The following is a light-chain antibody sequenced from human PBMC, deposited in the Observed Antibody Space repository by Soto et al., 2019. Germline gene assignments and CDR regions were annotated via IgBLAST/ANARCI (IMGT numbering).Light chain of an antibody. CDR3: ATWDDSLYALV. Sequence: QSGLTQPPSASGTPGQGVTISCSGSSSNIGSNIVKWYQQIPGTAPKLLIYSNYERPSGVPDRFTGSKSGTSASLAISGLQSEDEADYYCATWDDSLYALVFGGGTKVTVL. CDR2: SNY. CDR1: SSNIGSNI. J-gene: IGLJ2*01. V-gene: IGLV1-44*01.